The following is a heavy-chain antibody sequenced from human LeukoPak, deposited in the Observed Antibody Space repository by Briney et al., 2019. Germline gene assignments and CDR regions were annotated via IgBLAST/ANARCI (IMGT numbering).Heavy chain of an antibody. J-gene: IGHJ4*02. CDR2: IYSDNT. D-gene: IGHD3-10*01. Sequence: GGSLRLSCTVSGFTVSSNSMSWVRQAPGKGLEWVSFIYSDNTHYSDSVKGRFTISRDNSKNTLYLQMISLRADDTAVYYCAKSYNNPTVAVRVRGVIPYFDYWGQGSLVTVSS. V-gene: IGHV3-53*01. CDR1: GFTVSSNS. CDR3: AKSYNNPTVAVRVRGVIPYFDY.